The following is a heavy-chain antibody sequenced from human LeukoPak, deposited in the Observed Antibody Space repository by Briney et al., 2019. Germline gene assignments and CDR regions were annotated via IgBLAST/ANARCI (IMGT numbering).Heavy chain of an antibody. J-gene: IGHJ4*02. V-gene: IGHV4-59*01. CDR3: ARSSSWRYNDY. D-gene: IGHD6-13*01. Sequence: SETLSLTCTVSGGSISSYYWSWIRQPPGKGLEWIGYIYYSGSTNYNPSLKSRVTISVDTSKNQFSLKLSSVTAADTAVYYCARSSSWRYNDYWGQGTLVTVSS. CDR1: GGSISSYY. CDR2: IYYSGST.